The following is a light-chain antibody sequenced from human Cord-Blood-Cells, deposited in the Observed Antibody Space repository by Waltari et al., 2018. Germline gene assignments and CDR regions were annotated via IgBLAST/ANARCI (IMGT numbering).Light chain of an antibody. Sequence: EIVLTQSPATLSLSPGERATLSCRASQSVSSYLAWYQQKPGQAPRLLIYDASNRATGIPARFSGSGSGTDFTLTISSLEPEDFGVYYCQQERTFGQGTKLEIK. J-gene: IGKJ2*01. CDR2: DAS. CDR1: QSVSSY. V-gene: IGKV3-11*01. CDR3: QQERT.